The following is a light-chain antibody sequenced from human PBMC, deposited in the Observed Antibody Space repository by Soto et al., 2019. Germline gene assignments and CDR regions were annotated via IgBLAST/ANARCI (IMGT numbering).Light chain of an antibody. Sequence: QSALTQPPSASGSPGQSVTISCTGTSSDVGVYNYVSWYQQNPGKASKLMIYEVTELPSGVPDRFSGSKSGNTASLTVSGLQAEYDADYYCSSYAGSNNWGVFGGGTKLTLL. CDR3: SSYAGSNNWGV. CDR2: EVT. J-gene: IGLJ2*01. V-gene: IGLV2-8*01. CDR1: SSDVGVYNY.